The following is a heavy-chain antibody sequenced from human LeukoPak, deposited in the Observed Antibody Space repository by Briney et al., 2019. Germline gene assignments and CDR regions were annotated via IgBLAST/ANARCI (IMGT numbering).Heavy chain of an antibody. CDR3: AKIGRSYDFWTGYYEEEVDYMDV. V-gene: IGHV3-23*01. J-gene: IGHJ6*03. CDR2: ISDSGVGT. Sequence: GGSLRLSCAASGFTFSSYGMNWVRQAPGKGLEWVSGISDSGVGTKHADSVKGRFAISRDNSKNTLYLQMNSLRAEDTAVYYCAKIGRSYDFWTGYYEEEVDYMDVWGKGTTVTVSS. D-gene: IGHD3-3*01. CDR1: GFTFSSYG.